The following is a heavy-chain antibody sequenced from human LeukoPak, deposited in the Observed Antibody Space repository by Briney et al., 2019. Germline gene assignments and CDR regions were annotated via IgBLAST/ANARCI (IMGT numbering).Heavy chain of an antibody. D-gene: IGHD2-21*02. CDR3: AILTSNWFDP. CDR1: GGSFSGYY. J-gene: IGHJ5*02. Sequence: PSETLSLTCAVYGGSFSGYYWSWIRQPPGKGLEWIGEINHSGSTNYNPSLKSRVTISVDTSKNQFSLKLSSATAADTAVYYCAILTSNWFDPWGQGTLVTVSS. CDR2: INHSGST. V-gene: IGHV4-34*01.